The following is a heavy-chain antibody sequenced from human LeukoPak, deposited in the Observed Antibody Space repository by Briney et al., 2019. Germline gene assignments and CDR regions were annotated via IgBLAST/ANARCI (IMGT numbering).Heavy chain of an antibody. J-gene: IGHJ4*02. D-gene: IGHD2-2*01. Sequence: GGSLRLSCAASGFTFSSYSMNWVRQAPGKGLEWVSYITSGSSTIYYADSVKGRFTVSRDNAKNSLYLQMNSLRDEDTAVYYCAFRPLGDCSSSTCYAFDYWGRGTLVTVSS. CDR2: ITSGSSTI. CDR1: GFTFSSYS. CDR3: AFRPLGDCSSSTCYAFDY. V-gene: IGHV3-48*02.